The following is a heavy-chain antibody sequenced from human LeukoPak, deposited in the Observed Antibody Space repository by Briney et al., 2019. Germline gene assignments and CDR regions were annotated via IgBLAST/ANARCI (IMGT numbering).Heavy chain of an antibody. CDR2: ISSSGGTT. D-gene: IGHD3-22*01. CDR1: GFTFSSYA. V-gene: IGHV3-23*01. CDR3: VRKASYYDSSEDGYFDL. J-gene: IGHJ2*01. Sequence: GGSLRLSCAASGFTFSSYAMTWVRPAPGKGLECVSGISSSGGTTYHADSVKGRLTISRENSKNTLYLQRNSLRAEDTAVYYCVRKASYYDSSEDGYFDLWGRGTLVTVSS.